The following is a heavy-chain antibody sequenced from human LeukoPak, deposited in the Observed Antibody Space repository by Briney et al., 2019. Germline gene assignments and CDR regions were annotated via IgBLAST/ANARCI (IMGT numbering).Heavy chain of an antibody. CDR1: GFSLSTSGMC. Sequence: SGPTLVNPAQTLTLTCTFSGFSLSTSGMCVSWIRQPPGKALEWLARIDWDDDKHYSTSLKTRLTISKDTSKNQVVLTMTNMDPVDTATYYCALTILTYYDFWSGQGRDAFDIWGQGTMVTVSS. J-gene: IGHJ3*02. D-gene: IGHD3-3*01. V-gene: IGHV2-70*11. CDR2: IDWDDDK. CDR3: ALTILTYYDFWSGQGRDAFDI.